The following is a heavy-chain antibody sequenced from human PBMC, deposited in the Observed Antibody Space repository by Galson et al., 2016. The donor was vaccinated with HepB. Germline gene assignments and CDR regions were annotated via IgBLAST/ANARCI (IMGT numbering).Heavy chain of an antibody. CDR1: GFSFSIYS. V-gene: IGHV3-21*01. J-gene: IGHJ4*02. CDR3: ARVRPRSGYCFDY. CDR2: ISSSNTYT. Sequence: SLRLSCAASGFSFSIYSMNWVRQAPGKGLEWVSSISSSNTYTDYADSVKGRFTISGDNAKNSLYLQMNSLRVEDTAVYYCARVRPRSGYCFDYWGQGTLVIVSS. D-gene: IGHD5-12*01.